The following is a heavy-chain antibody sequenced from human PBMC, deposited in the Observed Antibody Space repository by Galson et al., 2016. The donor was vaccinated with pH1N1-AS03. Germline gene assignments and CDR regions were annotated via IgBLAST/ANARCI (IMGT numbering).Heavy chain of an antibody. CDR3: ARDLGPYSTSWYLLFY. CDR1: GFTFNTYG. Sequence: SLRLSCAASGFTFNTYGMHWVRQAPGKGLEWVALIWYDGSYEYYADSVKGRFTITRDNSKNTLYLQMNSLRVDDTAVYYCARDLGPYSTSWYLLFYWGLGTLVTVSS. CDR2: IWYDGSYE. V-gene: IGHV3-33*01. D-gene: IGHD6-13*01. J-gene: IGHJ4*02.